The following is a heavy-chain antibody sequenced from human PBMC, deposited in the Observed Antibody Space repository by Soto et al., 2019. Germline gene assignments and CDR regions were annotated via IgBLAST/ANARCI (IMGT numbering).Heavy chain of an antibody. Sequence: LSLTCTVSGGSISSSSYYWGWIRQPPGKGLEWIGSIYYSGSTYYNPSLKSRVTISVDTSKNQFSLKLSSVTAADTAVYYCARVGYYYGMDVWGQGTTVTVSS. CDR3: ARVGYYYGMDV. V-gene: IGHV4-39*01. CDR1: GGSISSSSYY. D-gene: IGHD3-16*01. J-gene: IGHJ6*02. CDR2: IYYSGST.